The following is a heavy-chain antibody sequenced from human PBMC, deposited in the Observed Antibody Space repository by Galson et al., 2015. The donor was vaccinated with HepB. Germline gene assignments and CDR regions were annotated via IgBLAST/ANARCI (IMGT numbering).Heavy chain of an antibody. J-gene: IGHJ4*02. CDR3: ARALRFLEWSGYY. V-gene: IGHV3-30-3*01. D-gene: IGHD3-3*01. CDR2: ISNDESQK. CDR1: GFTFSNYA. Sequence: SLRLSCATSGFTFSNYAMHWVRQAPGKGLEWVALISNDESQKSYVDSVKGRFTISRDNSKNSLYLQMNSLRAEDTAVYYCARALRFLEWSGYYWGQGTLVTVSS.